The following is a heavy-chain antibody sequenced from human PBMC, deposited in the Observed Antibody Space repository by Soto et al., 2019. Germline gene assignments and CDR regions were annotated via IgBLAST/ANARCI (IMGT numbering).Heavy chain of an antibody. Sequence: QLQLQESGSGLVKPSQTLSLTCAVSGGSISSGGYSWSWIRQPPGKGLQWIAYIYHSGSTYYNPSLKSRFTISLDRSKNQFSLKLRSLTAADTAVYYCARGNNVVVTQYYFDYWGQGTLVTVSS. CDR2: IYHSGST. J-gene: IGHJ4*02. CDR3: ARGNNVVVTQYYFDY. D-gene: IGHD2-21*02. V-gene: IGHV4-30-2*01. CDR1: GGSISSGGYS.